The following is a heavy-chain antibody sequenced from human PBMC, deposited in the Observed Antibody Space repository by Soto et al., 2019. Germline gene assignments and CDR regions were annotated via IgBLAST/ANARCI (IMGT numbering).Heavy chain of an antibody. D-gene: IGHD3-9*01. CDR1: GGSISSYY. CDR3: ARAGQTVRIFDY. J-gene: IGHJ4*02. Sequence: SETLSLTCTVSGGSISSYYWXWIRQPPGKGLEWIGYIYYSGSTNYNPSLKSRVTISVDTSKNQFSLKLSSVTAVDTAVYYCARAGQTVRIFDYWGQGALVTVSS. V-gene: IGHV4-59*01. CDR2: IYYSGST.